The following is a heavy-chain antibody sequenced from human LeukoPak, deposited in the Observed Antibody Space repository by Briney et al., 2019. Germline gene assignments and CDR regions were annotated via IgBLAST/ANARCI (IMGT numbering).Heavy chain of an antibody. CDR1: GFTFSSYW. D-gene: IGHD2-21*02. J-gene: IGHJ1*01. Sequence: GGSLRLSCAASGFTFSSYWMHWVRQAPGKGLEWVSYISSSGETIYYADSVKGRFTISRDNAKNSLHLQMNSLRAEDTAVYYCARHCGGDCYSPPLNWGQGTLVTVSS. V-gene: IGHV3-48*04. CDR3: ARHCGGDCYSPPLN. CDR2: ISSSGETI.